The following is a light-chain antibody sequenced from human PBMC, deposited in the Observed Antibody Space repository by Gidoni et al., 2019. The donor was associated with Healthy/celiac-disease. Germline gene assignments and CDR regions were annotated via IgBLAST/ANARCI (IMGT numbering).Light chain of an antibody. V-gene: IGLV8-61*01. CDR2: STN. J-gene: IGLJ3*02. CDR3: VLYMGSGLWV. Sequence: QTVVTQEPSFSVSPGGTVTLTCGLRSGSVSTSYYPTWYQQTPGHAPRTLSYSTNTRSSGVPARFSGSILGNKAALTITGAQADDESDYYCVLYMGSGLWVFGGGTKLTVL. CDR1: SGSVSTSYY.